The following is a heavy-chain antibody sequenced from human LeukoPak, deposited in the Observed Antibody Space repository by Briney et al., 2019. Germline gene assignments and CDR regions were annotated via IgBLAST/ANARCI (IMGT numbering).Heavy chain of an antibody. J-gene: IGHJ3*01. CDR2: ISGSGGNT. Sequence: PGGSLRLSCAASGFTFNTYDMSWVRQAPGKGLEWVSAISGSGGNTYNAKSVKGRFTISRDNYKNTVYLQMDSLRAEDTAVYYCAKVRVAGSATLDAFNFWGQGTMVTVS. CDR1: GFTFNTYD. CDR3: AKVRVAGSATLDAFNF. V-gene: IGHV3-23*01. D-gene: IGHD2-15*01.